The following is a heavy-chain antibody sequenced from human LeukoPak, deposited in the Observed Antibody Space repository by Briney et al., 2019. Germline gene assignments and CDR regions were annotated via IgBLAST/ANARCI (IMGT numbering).Heavy chain of an antibody. Sequence: GGSLRLSCAASGFSFSTYAMSWVRQAPGKGLEWVAFIRYDGSNKYYADSVKGRFTISRDNSKNTLYLQMNSLRAEDTAVYYCAKGVRGSYYDDAFDIWGQGTMVTVSS. D-gene: IGHD1-26*01. CDR1: GFSFSTYA. V-gene: IGHV3-30*02. J-gene: IGHJ3*02. CDR2: IRYDGSNK. CDR3: AKGVRGSYYDDAFDI.